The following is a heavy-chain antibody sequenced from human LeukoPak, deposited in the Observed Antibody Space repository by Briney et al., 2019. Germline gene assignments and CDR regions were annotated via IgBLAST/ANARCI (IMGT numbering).Heavy chain of an antibody. CDR3: ARGITMVRGVILHAFDI. V-gene: IGHV3-13*01. Sequence: GGSLRLSCAASGFTFSSYDMHWVRQATGKGLEWVSAIGTAGDTYYPGSVKGRFTISRENAKNSLYLQMNSLRAGDTAVYYCARGITMVRGVILHAFDIWGQGTMVTVSS. CDR2: IGTAGDT. J-gene: IGHJ3*02. D-gene: IGHD3-10*01. CDR1: GFTFSSYD.